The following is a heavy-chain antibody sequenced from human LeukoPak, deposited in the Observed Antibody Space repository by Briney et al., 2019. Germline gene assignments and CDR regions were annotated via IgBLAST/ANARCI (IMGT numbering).Heavy chain of an antibody. CDR2: ISAYNGNT. J-gene: IGHJ3*02. Sequence: ASVKVSCKASGYTFTSYGISWVRQAPGQGLEWMGWISAYNGNTNYAQKPQGRVTMTTDTSTSTAYMELRSLRSDDTAVYYCAREYDILTNDAFDIWGQGTMVTVSS. D-gene: IGHD3-9*01. V-gene: IGHV1-18*04. CDR3: AREYDILTNDAFDI. CDR1: GYTFTSYG.